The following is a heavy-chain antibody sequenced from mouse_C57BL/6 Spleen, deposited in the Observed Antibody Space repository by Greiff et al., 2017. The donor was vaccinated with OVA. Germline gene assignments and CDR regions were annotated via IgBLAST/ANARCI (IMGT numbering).Heavy chain of an antibody. Sequence: EVKLQESGPGLVKPSQSLSLTCSVTGYSITSGYYWNWIRQFPGNKLEWMGYISYDGSNNYNPSLKNRISITRDTSKSQFFMKLNAVTTEDTATYYCARDGGLDAMDYWGQGTSVTVSS. V-gene: IGHV3-6*01. D-gene: IGHD2-4*01. J-gene: IGHJ4*01. CDR3: ARDGGLDAMDY. CDR1: GYSITSGYY. CDR2: ISYDGSN.